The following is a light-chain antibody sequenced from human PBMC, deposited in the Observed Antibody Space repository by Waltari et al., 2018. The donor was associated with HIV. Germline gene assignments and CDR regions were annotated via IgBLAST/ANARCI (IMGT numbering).Light chain of an antibody. CDR2: DAT. CDR1: TGTVPSHHH. Sequence: QTVVTQEPSLTVSPGGTVTLTSGSTTGTVPSHHHPYWFQQKPGHAPRTLIYDATDKHSWTPARFSPSFLGGKAALTLTAAQPEDEADYYCLLSYGSVRLFGGGTRLTV. CDR3: LLSYGSVRL. V-gene: IGLV7-46*01. J-gene: IGLJ3*02.